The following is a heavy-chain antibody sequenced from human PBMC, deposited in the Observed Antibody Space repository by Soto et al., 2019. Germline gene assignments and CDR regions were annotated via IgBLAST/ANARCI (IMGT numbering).Heavy chain of an antibody. CDR1: GGTFSNYA. CDR3: ARGDGSYAAFDY. Sequence: ASVKVSCKASGGTFSNYAIAWVRQAPGQRLEWMGWINAGNGNTKYSQKFQGRVTITRDTSASTAYMELSSLGSEDTAVYYCARGDGSYAAFDYWGQGTLVTVSS. J-gene: IGHJ4*02. V-gene: IGHV1-3*01. D-gene: IGHD2-2*01. CDR2: INAGNGNT.